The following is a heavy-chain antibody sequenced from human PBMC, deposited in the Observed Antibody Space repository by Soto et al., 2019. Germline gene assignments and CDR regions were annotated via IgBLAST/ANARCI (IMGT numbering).Heavy chain of an antibody. CDR3: ARSFRDDYNPIDY. D-gene: IGHD4-4*01. CDR2: VNVGNGDT. V-gene: IGHV1-3*01. J-gene: IGHJ4*02. CDR1: GYTLISYV. Sequence: GASVKVSCKASGYTLISYVMHWVHQAPGQRLEWMGWVNVGNGDTKYSQKFQGRVTFTRDTSASTAYMDLSSLRSEDTAVYYCARSFRDDYNPIDYWGQGTLVTVSS.